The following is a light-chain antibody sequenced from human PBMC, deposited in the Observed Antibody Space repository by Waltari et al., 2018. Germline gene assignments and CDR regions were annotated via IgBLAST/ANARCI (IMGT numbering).Light chain of an antibody. J-gene: IGKJ1*01. CDR1: QSVNSW. V-gene: IGKV1-5*03. CDR3: QHYKGYGRT. Sequence: DIQMTQSPSTLSASVGDRVTITCRASQSVNSWLAWFQQKPGKAPKLLIYKASTLQSGVPLRFSGSGSGTEFTLTISSLQPDDFATYYCQHYKGYGRTFGQGTKVEVK. CDR2: KAS.